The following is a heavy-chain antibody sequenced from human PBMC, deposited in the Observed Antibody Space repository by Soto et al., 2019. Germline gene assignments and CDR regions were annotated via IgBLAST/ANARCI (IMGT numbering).Heavy chain of an antibody. V-gene: IGHV4-4*02. Sequence: QVQLQESDPGLVKPSGTLSLTCAVSGGSLTSSNWWSWVRQSPGRGLEWIGEMYDSGSTNYNPSLKSRVTISVDKPKNQFSLTLSSVTAADTAVYYCASGTLGFDYWGQGSLVTVSS. CDR1: GGSLTSSNW. D-gene: IGHD1-1*01. CDR2: MYDSGST. J-gene: IGHJ4*02. CDR3: ASGTLGFDY.